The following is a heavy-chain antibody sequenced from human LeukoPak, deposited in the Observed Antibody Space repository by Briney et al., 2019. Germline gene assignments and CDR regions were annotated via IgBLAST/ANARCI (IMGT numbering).Heavy chain of an antibody. CDR2: INHSGRT. CDR1: GGSFSDYF. V-gene: IGHV4-34*01. D-gene: IGHD2-2*01. CDR3: ARDVVVVPAAIHYGMDV. J-gene: IGHJ6*02. Sequence: PSETLSLTCAVYGGSFSDYFWGWIRQPPGKGLEWIGEINHSGRTYYNPSLKSRVTISVDTSKNQFSLNLSSVTAAGTAVYYCARDVVVVPAAIHYGMDVWGQGTTVTVSS.